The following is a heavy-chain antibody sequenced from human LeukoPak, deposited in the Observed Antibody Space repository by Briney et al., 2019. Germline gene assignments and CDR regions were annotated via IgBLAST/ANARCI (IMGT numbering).Heavy chain of an antibody. CDR2: ISYDGSNK. D-gene: IGHD1-7*01. J-gene: IGHJ4*02. Sequence: GGSLRLSCAASGFTFSSYAMHWVRQAPGKGLEWVAVISYDGSNKYYADSVKGRFTISRDNSKNTLYLQMNSLRAEDTAVYYCARGDFGITGTMGLDYWGQGTLVTVSS. V-gene: IGHV3-30*01. CDR1: GFTFSSYA. CDR3: ARGDFGITGTMGLDY.